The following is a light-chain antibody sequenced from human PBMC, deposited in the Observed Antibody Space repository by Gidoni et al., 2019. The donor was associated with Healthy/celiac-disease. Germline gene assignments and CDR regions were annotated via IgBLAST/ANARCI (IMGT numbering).Light chain of an antibody. Sequence: QSALTQPASVSGSPGQSITISCTGTSSDVGGYNYVSWYQQHPGKAPKLMIYDVSNRPSGVSNRFSGSKSGNTASLTISGNQAEDEADYYCSSYTSSSTPVFGGGTKLTV. CDR1: SSDVGGYNY. CDR3: SSYTSSSTPV. J-gene: IGLJ2*01. V-gene: IGLV2-14*03. CDR2: DVS.